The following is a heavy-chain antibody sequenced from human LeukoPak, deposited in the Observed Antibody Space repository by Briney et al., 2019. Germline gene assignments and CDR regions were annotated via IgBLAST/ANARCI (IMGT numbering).Heavy chain of an antibody. CDR2: ITSGSGDT. J-gene: IGHJ4*02. Sequence: GGSLRLSCAASGFTFNSYAMSWVRQAPGKGLEWVSAITSGSGDTYHHDSVNGRFTISRDNSKNTLYLQMNSLRAEDTAIYYCAKGSSSSRPYYFDYWAPGTLVTVSS. V-gene: IGHV3-23*01. CDR3: AKGSSSSRPYYFDY. D-gene: IGHD6-6*01. CDR1: GFTFNSYA.